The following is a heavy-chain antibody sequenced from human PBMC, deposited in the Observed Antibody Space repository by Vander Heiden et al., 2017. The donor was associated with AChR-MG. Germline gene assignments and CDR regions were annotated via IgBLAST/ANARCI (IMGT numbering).Heavy chain of an antibody. CDR2: IRTKPNNYAT. CDR1: GFTFSGSA. V-gene: IGHV3-73*02. D-gene: IGHD5-12*01. J-gene: IGHJ4*02. CDR3: TSQRVASTDY. Sequence: EVQLVESGGGLVQPGGSMNLPCSASGFTFSGSAMHGVRQASGKGLEWVGRIRTKPNNYATSYAASVNGRFAMSRDDSKNTVYLQMNSLKVEDTAVYYCTSQRVASTDYWGQGTLVTVSS.